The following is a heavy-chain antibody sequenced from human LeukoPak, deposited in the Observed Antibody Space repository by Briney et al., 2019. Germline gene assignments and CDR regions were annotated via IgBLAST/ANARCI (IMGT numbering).Heavy chain of an antibody. J-gene: IGHJ5*02. CDR2: INPSGGT. V-gene: IGHV4-34*01. Sequence: KPSETLSLTCGVYGGSFSGYYWNWIRQPPGKGLEWIGEINPSGGTKYNPPLKSRVTISVDTTKNQFSLKLTSVTAADTAVYFCVRHFHGSGYVVDLWGQGTLVTVSS. D-gene: IGHD5-12*01. CDR3: VRHFHGSGYVVDL. CDR1: GGSFSGYY.